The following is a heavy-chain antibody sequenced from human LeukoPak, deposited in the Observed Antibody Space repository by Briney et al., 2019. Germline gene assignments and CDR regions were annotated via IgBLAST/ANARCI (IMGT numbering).Heavy chain of an antibody. V-gene: IGHV1-2*02. Sequence: ASVKVSCKASGYTFTGYYMHWVRQAPGQGLEWMGWINPNSGGTNYAQKFQGRVTMTRDTSISTAYMELSRLRSDDTAVYYCAREKRVTTYWFDPWGQGTLVTVPS. D-gene: IGHD4-17*01. CDR1: GYTFTGYY. J-gene: IGHJ5*02. CDR2: INPNSGGT. CDR3: AREKRVTTYWFDP.